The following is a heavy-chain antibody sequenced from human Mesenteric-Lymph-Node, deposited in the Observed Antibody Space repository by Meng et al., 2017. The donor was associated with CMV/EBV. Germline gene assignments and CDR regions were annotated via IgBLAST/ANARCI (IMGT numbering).Heavy chain of an antibody. CDR1: GYTFTGYY. D-gene: IGHD5-12*01. CDR3: ARGVTWIWDTGAWFDP. Sequence: ASVKVSCKASGYTFTGYYMHWVRQAPGQGLEWMGWINPNSGGTNYAQKFQGRVTMTRDTSISTAYMELSRLRSDDAAVYYCARGVTWIWDTGAWFDPWGQGTLVTVSS. V-gene: IGHV1-2*02. J-gene: IGHJ5*02. CDR2: INPNSGGT.